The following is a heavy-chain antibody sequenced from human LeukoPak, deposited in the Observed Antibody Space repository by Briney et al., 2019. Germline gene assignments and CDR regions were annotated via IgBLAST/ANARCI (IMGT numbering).Heavy chain of an antibody. V-gene: IGHV3-23*01. D-gene: IGHD3-10*01. Sequence: PGGSLRLSCAASGFIFSSYAMSWVRQAPGKGREWVSAVTGSGDSTFYADSVKGRFTVSRDNSKNTLYLRVNRLKAEDTAVYYCAKARLVRGVIMTPFYFDYWGQGTLVTLSS. CDR2: VTGSGDST. CDR1: GFIFSSYA. J-gene: IGHJ4*02. CDR3: AKARLVRGVIMTPFYFDY.